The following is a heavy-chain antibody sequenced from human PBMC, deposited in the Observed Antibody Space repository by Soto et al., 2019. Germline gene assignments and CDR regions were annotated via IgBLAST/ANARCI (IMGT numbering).Heavy chain of an antibody. V-gene: IGHV3-23*01. CDR1: GFPFSSYV. CDR2: ISGSGIST. J-gene: IGHJ6*02. D-gene: IGHD4-4*01. Sequence: EVQLLESGGGLVQRGGSLRLSCAASGFPFSSYVMSWVRQAPGKGLEWVSGISGSGISTFYADSVKGRFTISRDNSKNTVYLQMNRLRAEDTALYYCVKLPVTTASYYYFGMDVWGQGTTVTVSS. CDR3: VKLPVTTASYYYFGMDV.